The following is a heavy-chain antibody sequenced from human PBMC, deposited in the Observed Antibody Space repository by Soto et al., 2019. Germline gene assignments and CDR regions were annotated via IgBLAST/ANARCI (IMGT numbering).Heavy chain of an antibody. CDR1: GFTFSSYA. D-gene: IGHD2-2*01. Sequence: PGGSLRLSCAASGFTFSSYAMSWVRQPPGKGLGWVSAISGSGATTYYADSVKGRFTISRDNSKNTLYLQMNSLRVDDTAVYYCAKDMRFDPWGQGTLVTVSS. J-gene: IGHJ5*02. CDR3: AKDMRFDP. V-gene: IGHV3-23*01. CDR2: ISGSGATT.